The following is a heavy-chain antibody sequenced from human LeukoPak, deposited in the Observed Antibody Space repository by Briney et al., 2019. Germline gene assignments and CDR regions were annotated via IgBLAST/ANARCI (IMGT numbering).Heavy chain of an antibody. Sequence: GASVKGSCKASGYTFTSYGISWVRQAPGQGLEWMGWISAYNGNTNYAQKLPGRVTMTTDTSTSTAHMELRSLRSDDTAVYYCARSTYYDILTGYYPDYWGQGTLVTVS. CDR3: ARSTYYDILTGYYPDY. V-gene: IGHV1-18*01. CDR2: ISAYNGNT. J-gene: IGHJ4*02. CDR1: GYTFTSYG. D-gene: IGHD3-9*01.